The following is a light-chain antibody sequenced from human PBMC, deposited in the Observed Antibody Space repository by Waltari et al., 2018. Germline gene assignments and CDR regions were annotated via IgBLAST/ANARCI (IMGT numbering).Light chain of an antibody. J-gene: IGKJ1*01. Sequence: EIVLTQSPSTLSLSPGQRATLSCRASQSVSHNYLAWYQQKPGQTPRLLIFGASSRATGSPDRFSGSGSGSDYTLTVSRLDPEDFAVYYCQQYGNSPPTFGQGTKVEV. CDR1: QSVSHNY. CDR3: QQYGNSPPT. V-gene: IGKV3-20*01. CDR2: GAS.